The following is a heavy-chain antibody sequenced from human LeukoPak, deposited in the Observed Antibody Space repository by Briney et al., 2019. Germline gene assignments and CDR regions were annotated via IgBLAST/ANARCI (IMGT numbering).Heavy chain of an antibody. CDR1: AFTFSTYG. J-gene: IGHJ4*02. D-gene: IGHD3-22*01. CDR3: AKDSSPPPYYDSSGHLDY. V-gene: IGHV3-30*02. CDR2: IRYDGSNK. Sequence: GGSLRLSCAASAFTFSTYGMHWVRQAPGKGLEWVAFIRYDGSNKYYADSVKGRFTISRDNSKNTLYLQMNSLRAEDTAVYYCAKDSSPPPYYDSSGHLDYWGQGTLVTVSS.